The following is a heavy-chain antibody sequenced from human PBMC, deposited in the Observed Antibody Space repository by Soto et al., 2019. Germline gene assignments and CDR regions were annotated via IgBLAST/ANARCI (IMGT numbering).Heavy chain of an antibody. CDR2: ISAYNGNT. CDR3: ARLAYFGGDCYPDYYYYYMDV. D-gene: IGHD2-21*01. J-gene: IGHJ6*03. CDR1: GYTFTSYG. Sequence: GASVKVSCKASGYTFTSYGISWVRQAPGQGLEWMGWISAYNGNTNYAQKLKGRVTMTTDTSTSTAYMELRSLRSDDTAVYYCARLAYFGGDCYPDYYYYYMDVWGKGTTVTVSS. V-gene: IGHV1-18*01.